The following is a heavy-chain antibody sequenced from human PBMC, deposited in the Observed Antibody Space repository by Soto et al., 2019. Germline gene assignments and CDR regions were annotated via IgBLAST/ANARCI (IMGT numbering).Heavy chain of an antibody. CDR2: ISGSGGST. D-gene: IGHD6-6*01. CDR3: AKEVSPSSIAARPVPYYFDY. V-gene: IGHV3-23*01. CDR1: GFTFSSYA. J-gene: IGHJ4*02. Sequence: GSLRLSCAASGFTFSSYAMSWVRQAPGKGLEWVSAISGSGGSTYYADSVKGRFTISRDNSKNTLYLQMNSLRAEDTAVYYCAKEVSPSSIAARPVPYYFDYWGQGTLVTVSS.